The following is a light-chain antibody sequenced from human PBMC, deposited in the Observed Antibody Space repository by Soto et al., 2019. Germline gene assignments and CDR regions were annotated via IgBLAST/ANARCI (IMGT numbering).Light chain of an antibody. CDR2: EVR. Sequence: QSALTQPASVSGSPGQSITISCTGTSSDVGAYSYVSWYQQHPGKAPKVMIYEVRNRPSGVSNRFSGSKSGNTASLTISGLQVEDEVDFYCSYYTTGTPPFVFGTGTKLTVL. CDR1: SSDVGAYSY. V-gene: IGLV2-14*01. J-gene: IGLJ1*01. CDR3: SYYTTGTPPFV.